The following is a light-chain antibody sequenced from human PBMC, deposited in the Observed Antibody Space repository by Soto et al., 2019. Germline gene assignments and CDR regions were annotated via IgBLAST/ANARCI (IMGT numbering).Light chain of an antibody. CDR1: QPVSSNY. Sequence: EIVLTQSPGTLSLSPGERATLSCRASQPVSSNYLAWYQQKPGQAPRLLIYGASSRATGIPDRFSGSGSGTDFNLTISRLEPEDVAVYSCQQYGSSPRTFGQGTKVEIK. V-gene: IGKV3-20*01. CDR3: QQYGSSPRT. J-gene: IGKJ1*01. CDR2: GAS.